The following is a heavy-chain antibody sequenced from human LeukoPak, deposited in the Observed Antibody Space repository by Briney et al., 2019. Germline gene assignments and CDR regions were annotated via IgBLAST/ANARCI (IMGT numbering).Heavy chain of an antibody. CDR2: ISYDGSNK. D-gene: IGHD3-22*01. CDR3: AREYYYDSSGSPDY. V-gene: IGHV3-30-3*01. Sequence: GGSLCPSRAVSGFTLSSYAMHWVRQAPGKGLGWVAVISYDGSNKYYADSVKGRFTISRDNSKNTLYLQMNSLRAEDTAVYYCAREYYYDSSGSPDYWGQGTLVTVSS. J-gene: IGHJ4*02. CDR1: GFTLSSYA.